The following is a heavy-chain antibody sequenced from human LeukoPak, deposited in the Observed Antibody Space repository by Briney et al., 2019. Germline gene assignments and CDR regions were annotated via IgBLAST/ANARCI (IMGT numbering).Heavy chain of an antibody. CDR2: INHSGST. CDR3: ARNYYSSGSSHWFDP. J-gene: IGHJ5*02. D-gene: IGHD3-10*01. Sequence: SETLSLTCAVYGGSFSGYYWSWIRQPPGKGLEWIGEINHSGSTNYNPSLKSRVTISVDTSKNQFSLKLSSVTAADTAVYYCARNYYSSGSSHWFDPWGQGTLVTVSS. CDR1: GGSFSGYY. V-gene: IGHV4-34*01.